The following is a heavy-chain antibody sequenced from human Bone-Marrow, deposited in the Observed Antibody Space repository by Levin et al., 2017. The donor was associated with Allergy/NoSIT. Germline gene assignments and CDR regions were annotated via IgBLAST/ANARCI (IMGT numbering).Heavy chain of an antibody. Sequence: SETLSLTCAISGDSVSSNTAAWNWIRQSPSGGLEWLGRTYFRSKWINEYAESVKSRISVNPDTSKNQFSLHLNSVTPDDTAVYYCTRDPGRGYGMDVWGQGTTVTVSS. V-gene: IGHV6-1*01. CDR3: TRDPGRGYGMDV. CDR1: GDSVSSNTAA. J-gene: IGHJ6*02. CDR2: TYFRSKWIN.